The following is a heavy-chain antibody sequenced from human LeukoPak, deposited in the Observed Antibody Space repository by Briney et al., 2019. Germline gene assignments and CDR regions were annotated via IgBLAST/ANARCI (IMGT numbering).Heavy chain of an antibody. D-gene: IGHD3-10*01. Sequence: GASVKVSCKASGYSFTDYYVHWVRQAPGQGLEWMGWISPRSGDTSYAQKFQGRVTMTRDTSINTVDMDLSGLTSDDTAVFYCARGREIHGGSDTKLDDYWGQGTLVTVSS. J-gene: IGHJ4*02. CDR2: ISPRSGDT. V-gene: IGHV1-2*02. CDR3: ARGREIHGGSDTKLDDY. CDR1: GYSFTDYY.